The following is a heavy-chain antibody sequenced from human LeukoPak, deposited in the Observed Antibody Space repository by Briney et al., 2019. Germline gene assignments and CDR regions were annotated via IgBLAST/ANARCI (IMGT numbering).Heavy chain of an antibody. Sequence: GGSLRLSCAASGFTSSNYGMHWVRQAPGKGLEWVAFIRYDGSNKYYADSVKGRFTISRDNSKNTLCLLMNSLRAEDTAVYYCAKDYCSSTSCYATYWGQGTLVTVSS. V-gene: IGHV3-30*02. CDR3: AKDYCSSTSCYATY. D-gene: IGHD2-2*01. CDR2: IRYDGSNK. CDR1: GFTSSNYG. J-gene: IGHJ4*02.